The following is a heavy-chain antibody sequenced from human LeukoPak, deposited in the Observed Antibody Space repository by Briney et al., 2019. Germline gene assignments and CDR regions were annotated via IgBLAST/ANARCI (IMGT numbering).Heavy chain of an antibody. CDR2: IQYDGSNE. V-gene: IGHV3-30*02. J-gene: IGHJ6*03. D-gene: IGHD2-8*01. CDR3: AKDRCSNGIGCYYYYMDV. Sequence: TGGSLRLSCAASGFTFSSYGIHWVRQAPGKGLEWGAYIQYDGSNEQYADSVKGRFSISRDNSKNILYLHVSTLRAEDTAVYYCAKDRCSNGIGCYYYYMDVWGKGTPVTISS. CDR1: GFTFSSYG.